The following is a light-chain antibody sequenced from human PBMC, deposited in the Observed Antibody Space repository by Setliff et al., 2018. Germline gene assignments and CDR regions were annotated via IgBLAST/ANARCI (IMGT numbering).Light chain of an antibody. CDR1: SSDVGGYNH. CDR2: DVG. Sequence: LAQPASVSGSPGQSITISCTGSSSDVGGYNHVSWYQQHPGKAPRLMIYDVGKRPSGVSNRFSGSKSGNTASLTISGLQAEDEADYYCSSYTGSNSHVFGTGTKVTVL. J-gene: IGLJ1*01. CDR3: SSYTGSNSHV. V-gene: IGLV2-14*01.